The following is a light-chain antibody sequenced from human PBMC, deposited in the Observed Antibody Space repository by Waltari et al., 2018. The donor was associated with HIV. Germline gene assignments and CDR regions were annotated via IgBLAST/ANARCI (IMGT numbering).Light chain of an antibody. V-gene: IGKV1-33*01. CDR3: QHYDNDPRDT. Sequence: DIQMTQSPSSLSASVGDRVTITCQSSQDIHIPLNWYQLKPGKAPKVLIFDASSLERGVPSRFSGSGSGTDFTFTITNLQPEDIATYYCQHYDNDPRDTFGQGTRLEIK. CDR2: DAS. J-gene: IGKJ2*01. CDR1: QDIHIP.